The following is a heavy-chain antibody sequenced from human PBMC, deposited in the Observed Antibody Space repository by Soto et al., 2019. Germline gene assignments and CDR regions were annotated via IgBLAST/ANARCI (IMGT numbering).Heavy chain of an antibody. CDR3: AREAHSSSSGRYYFDY. Sequence: SETLSLTCTVSGGSVSSGSYYWSWIRQPPGKGLEWIGYIYYSGSTNYNPSLKSRVTISVDTSKNQFSLKLSSVTAADTAVYYCAREAHSSSSGRYYFDYWGQGTLVTVPQ. V-gene: IGHV4-61*01. D-gene: IGHD6-6*01. J-gene: IGHJ4*02. CDR1: GGSVSSGSYY. CDR2: IYYSGST.